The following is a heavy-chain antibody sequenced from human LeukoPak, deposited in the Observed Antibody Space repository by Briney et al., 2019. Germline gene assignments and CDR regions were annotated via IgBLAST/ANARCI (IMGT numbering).Heavy chain of an antibody. CDR3: ARHFAYSSSSYFDY. J-gene: IGHJ4*02. CDR2: IYYSGST. V-gene: IGHV4-61*01. D-gene: IGHD6-6*01. Sequence: SETLSLTCTVSGGSVSSGSYYWSWIRQPPGKGLEWIGYIYYSGSTNYNPSLKSRVTMFEDKSKNQFSLRLYSVTVADTAVYYCARHFAYSSSSYFDYWGQGSLVTVSS. CDR1: GGSVSSGSYY.